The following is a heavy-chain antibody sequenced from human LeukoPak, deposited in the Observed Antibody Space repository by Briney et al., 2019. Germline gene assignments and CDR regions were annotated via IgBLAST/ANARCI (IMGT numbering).Heavy chain of an antibody. J-gene: IGHJ4*02. D-gene: IGHD3-22*01. CDR2: VYNSGIT. Sequence: SETLSLTCSVSGASVSDYYCNWVRQPPGKGLEWIRYVYNSGITNYNPSLRSRVTISVDTSKNQFSLKLNSVTAADTAVYYCARVRLSSGYSNWGQGTLVTVSS. CDR3: ARVRLSSGYSN. V-gene: IGHV4-59*02. CDR1: GASVSDYY.